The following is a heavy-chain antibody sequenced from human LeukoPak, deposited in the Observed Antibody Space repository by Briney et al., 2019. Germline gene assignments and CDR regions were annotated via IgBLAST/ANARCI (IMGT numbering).Heavy chain of an antibody. V-gene: IGHV1-69*05. CDR1: GGTFNNSA. D-gene: IGHD4-17*01. CDR2: TMPLFGTA. Sequence: SVKVSCKTSGGTFNNSAISWVRQAPGQGLEWLGGTMPLFGTAGYAQKFQGRVTITKDESTRTVYLELTSLTSDDTAVYYCARDVHGDYGSGWFDPWGQGTLVSVCS. J-gene: IGHJ5*02. CDR3: ARDVHGDYGSGWFDP.